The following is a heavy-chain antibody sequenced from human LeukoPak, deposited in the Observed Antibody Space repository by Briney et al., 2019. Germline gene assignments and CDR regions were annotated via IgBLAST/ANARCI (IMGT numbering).Heavy chain of an antibody. CDR3: ARDLGFLEWPNYYYYGMDV. J-gene: IGHJ6*02. D-gene: IGHD3-3*01. Sequence: GASVKVSCKASGYTFTGYYMHWVRQAPGQGLEWMGWINPNSGGTNYAQKFQGRVTMTRDTSISTAYMELSRLRSDDTAVYYCARDLGFLEWPNYYYYGMDVWGQGTTVTVSS. CDR2: INPNSGGT. CDR1: GYTFTGYY. V-gene: IGHV1-2*02.